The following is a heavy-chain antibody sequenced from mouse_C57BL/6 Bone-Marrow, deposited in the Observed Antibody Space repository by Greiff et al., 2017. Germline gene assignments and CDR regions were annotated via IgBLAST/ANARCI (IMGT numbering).Heavy chain of an antibody. Sequence: EVQLVESGAGLVKPGGSLKLSCAASGFTFSSYSMSWVRQTPEKRLEWVAYISRGGDYNYYADTVKGRFTISRDNARNTLYLQMSSLKSEDTALYYCTREVYDDSSWFAYWGQGTLVTVSA. CDR1: GFTFSSYS. D-gene: IGHD2-4*01. J-gene: IGHJ3*01. CDR2: ISRGGDYN. V-gene: IGHV5-9-1*02. CDR3: TREVYDDSSWFAY.